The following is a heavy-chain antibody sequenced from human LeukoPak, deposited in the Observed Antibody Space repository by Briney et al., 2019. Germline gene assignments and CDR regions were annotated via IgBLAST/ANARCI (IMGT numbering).Heavy chain of an antibody. J-gene: IGHJ4*02. Sequence: SQTLSLTCAISGDSVSSNSAAWNWIRQSSSRGLEWLGRTYYRSKWSTDYAVFVKSRITINPDTSKNQFSLHLKSVTPEDTAVYYCARMVGNSPDYWGQGTLVTVSS. D-gene: IGHD2/OR15-2a*01. CDR1: GDSVSSNSAA. CDR2: TYYRSKWST. V-gene: IGHV6-1*01. CDR3: ARMVGNSPDY.